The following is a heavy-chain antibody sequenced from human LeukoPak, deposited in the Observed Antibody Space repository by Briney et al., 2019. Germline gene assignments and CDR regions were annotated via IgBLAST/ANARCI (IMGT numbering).Heavy chain of an antibody. V-gene: IGHV3-23*01. Sequence: PGGSLRLSCAASGFTFSNYAMSWVRQAPGKGLEWVSGISGSGGSTYHADSVKGRFTISRDNSKNTLYLQMNSLRAEDTGVYYCARAPSEIGGYYPEYFRHWGQGTLVTVSS. CDR3: ARAPSEIGGYYPEYFRH. J-gene: IGHJ1*01. CDR1: GFTFSNYA. D-gene: IGHD3-22*01. CDR2: ISGSGGST.